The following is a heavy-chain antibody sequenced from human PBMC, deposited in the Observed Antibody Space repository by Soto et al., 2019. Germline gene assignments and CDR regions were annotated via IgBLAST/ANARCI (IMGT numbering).Heavy chain of an antibody. CDR2: IYYSGST. D-gene: IGHD6-19*01. Sequence: SETLSLTCTVSGGSVSSGSYYWSWIRQPPGKGLEWIGYIYYSGSTNYNPSLKSRVTISVDTSKNQFSLKLSSVTAADTAVYYCARGIEGWYQGRYYYGMDVWGKGTTVTVSS. J-gene: IGHJ6*04. CDR1: GGSVSSGSYY. CDR3: ARGIEGWYQGRYYYGMDV. V-gene: IGHV4-61*01.